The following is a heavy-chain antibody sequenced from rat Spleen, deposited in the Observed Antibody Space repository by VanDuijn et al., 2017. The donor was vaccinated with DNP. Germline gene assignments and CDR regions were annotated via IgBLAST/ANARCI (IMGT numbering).Heavy chain of an antibody. J-gene: IGHJ1*01. Sequence: EVQLVESGGGLVQPGRSMKLSCAASGFTFGDYGMAWVLQSPTKGLDWVASISSGGGNIYYRDSVKGRFTISRDNAKSTLYLQMDSLRSEDTATDYCARRGYNKSWYFDFWGPGTMVTVSS. CDR1: GFTFGDYG. CDR2: ISSGGGNI. V-gene: IGHV5-25*01. D-gene: IGHD1-10*01. CDR3: ARRGYNKSWYFDF.